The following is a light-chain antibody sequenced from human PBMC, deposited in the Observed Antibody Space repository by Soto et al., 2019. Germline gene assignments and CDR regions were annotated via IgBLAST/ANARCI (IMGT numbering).Light chain of an antibody. CDR1: QNVLYSSNNKMY. CDR3: HQCHDTPPA. Sequence: DIVMTQSPDSLAVSLGERATINCKSSQNVLYSSNNKMYLAWYQQKPGQPPKLFIYWASIRESGVPDRFCGSGDGSVFTLPLRRLRAEDVAVYYCHQCHDTPPAFGQGTKVEIK. J-gene: IGKJ1*01. V-gene: IGKV4-1*01. CDR2: WAS.